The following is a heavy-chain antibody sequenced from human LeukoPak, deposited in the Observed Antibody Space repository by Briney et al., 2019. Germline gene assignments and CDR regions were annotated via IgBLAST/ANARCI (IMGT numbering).Heavy chain of an antibody. Sequence: GGSLRLSCAASGFTVSSNYMSWVRQAPGKGLEWVSVIYSGGSTYYADSVKGRFTHDTDNPKNGLYLHMNSRRAEDTAVYYGARDGGKAYFDYWGQGTLVTVSS. D-gene: IGHD3-16*01. J-gene: IGHJ4*02. CDR1: GFTVSSNY. CDR2: IYSGGST. CDR3: ARDGGKAYFDY. V-gene: IGHV3-66*01.